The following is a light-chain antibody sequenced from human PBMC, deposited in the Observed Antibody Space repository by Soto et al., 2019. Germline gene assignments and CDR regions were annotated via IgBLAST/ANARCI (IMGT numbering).Light chain of an antibody. CDR2: DAS. J-gene: IGKJ5*01. CDR3: QQFNNYIT. V-gene: IGKV1D-13*01. CDR1: QGISSA. Sequence: AIQLTRSPSSLSASVGDRVTITCRASQGISSALAWYQQKPGKAPKLLIYDASSLESGVPSRFSGSGSGTDFTLTISSLQPEDFATYYCQQFNNYITFGQGTRLEI.